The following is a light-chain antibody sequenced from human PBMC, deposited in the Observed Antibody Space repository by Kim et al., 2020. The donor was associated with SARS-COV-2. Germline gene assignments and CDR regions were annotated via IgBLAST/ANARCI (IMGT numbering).Light chain of an antibody. Sequence: VAPGQTASITCSGDKLGDKYACWYQQKPGQSPVLVIYQDSKRPSGIPERFSGSNSGNTATLTISGTQAMDEADYYCQAWDSSTVVFGGGTKVTVL. CDR1: KLGDKY. CDR3: QAWDSSTVV. J-gene: IGLJ2*01. V-gene: IGLV3-1*01. CDR2: QDS.